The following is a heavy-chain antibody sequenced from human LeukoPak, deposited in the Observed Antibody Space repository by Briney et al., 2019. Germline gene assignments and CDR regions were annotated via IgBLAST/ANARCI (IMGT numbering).Heavy chain of an antibody. Sequence: ASVKVSCKASGYTFTSYGISWVRQAPGQGLEWMGWISAYNGNTNYAQKLQGRVTMTTDTSTSTAYMELRSLRPDDTAVYYCPKEPPTARGIGANYKDVWGKGTTVTVSS. J-gene: IGHJ6*03. CDR1: GYTFTSYG. V-gene: IGHV1-18*01. CDR3: PKEPPTARGIGANYKDV. D-gene: IGHD1-26*01. CDR2: ISAYNGNT.